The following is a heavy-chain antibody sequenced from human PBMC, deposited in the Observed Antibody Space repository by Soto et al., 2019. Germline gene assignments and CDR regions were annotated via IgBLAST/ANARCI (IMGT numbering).Heavy chain of an antibody. CDR1: GGSFSGYY. CDR2: INHSGST. D-gene: IGHD6-25*01. CDR3: ARGPNSSAANDY. Sequence: PSETLSLTCAVYGGSFSGYYWIWIRQPPGRGLEWIGEINHSGSTNYNPSLKSRVTISVDTSKNQFSLQLSSVTAAATAVYYLARGPNSSAANDYWGEGTLVTVSS. V-gene: IGHV4-34*01. J-gene: IGHJ4*02.